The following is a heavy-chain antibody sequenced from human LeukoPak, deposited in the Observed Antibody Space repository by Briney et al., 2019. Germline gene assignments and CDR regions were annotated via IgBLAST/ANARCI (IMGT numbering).Heavy chain of an antibody. V-gene: IGHV3-21*04. J-gene: IGHJ4*02. Sequence: PGGSLRLSCAASGFTFSSYSMNWVRQAPGKGLEWVSSISSSSNYIYYADSVKGRFTISRDNSKNTLYLQMNSLRAEDTAVYYCAKDLLLWFGELLSQGYWGQGTLVTVSS. CDR2: ISSSSNYI. CDR1: GFTFSSYS. D-gene: IGHD3-10*01. CDR3: AKDLLLWFGELLSQGY.